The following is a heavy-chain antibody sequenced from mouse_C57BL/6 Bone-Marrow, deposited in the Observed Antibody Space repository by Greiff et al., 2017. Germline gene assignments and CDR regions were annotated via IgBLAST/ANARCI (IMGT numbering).Heavy chain of an antibody. J-gene: IGHJ3*01. Sequence: VQLKESGPGLVAPSPSLSITCTVSGFSLTSYGVDWVRQSPGKGLEWLGVIWGVGSTNYNSALKSRLSISKDNSKSQVCLKMNSLQTDDTAMYYCASLNWDGFAYWGQGTLVTVSA. CDR1: GFSLTSYG. D-gene: IGHD4-1*01. CDR3: ASLNWDGFAY. CDR2: IWGVGST. V-gene: IGHV2-6*01.